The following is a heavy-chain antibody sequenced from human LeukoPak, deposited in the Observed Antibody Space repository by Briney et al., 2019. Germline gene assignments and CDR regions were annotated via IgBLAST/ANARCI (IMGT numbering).Heavy chain of an antibody. CDR2: IKSKTDGGTT. V-gene: IGHV3-15*01. CDR3: AAEARYCSGGTCTRDWYFDL. Sequence: GGSLRLSCAASGFTFSEAWMSWVRQAPGKGLEWVGRIKSKTDGGTTDYAAPVKGRFTISGDDSENTLYLQMNSLKTDDTAVYYCAAEARYCSGGTCTRDWYFDLWGRGTLVTVSS. J-gene: IGHJ2*01. D-gene: IGHD2-15*01. CDR1: GFTFSEAW.